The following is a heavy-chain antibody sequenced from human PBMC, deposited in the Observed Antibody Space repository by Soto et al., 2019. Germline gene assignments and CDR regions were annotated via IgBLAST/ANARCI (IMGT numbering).Heavy chain of an antibody. V-gene: IGHV3-48*03. CDR3: ARGGYDFRVFDY. CDR2: ISSSGSTI. Sequence: HPGGSLRLSCAASGFTFSSYEMNWVRQAPGKGLEWVSYISSSGSTIYYADSVKGRFTISRDNAKNSLYLQMNSLRAEDTAVYYCARGGYDFRVFDYWGQGTLVTVSS. CDR1: GFTFSSYE. D-gene: IGHD5-12*01. J-gene: IGHJ4*02.